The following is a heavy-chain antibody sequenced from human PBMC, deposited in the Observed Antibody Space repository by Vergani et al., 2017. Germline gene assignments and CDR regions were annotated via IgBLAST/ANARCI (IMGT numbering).Heavy chain of an antibody. CDR2: ISSSSYI. V-gene: IGHV3-21*01. J-gene: IGHJ5*02. CDR3: ARGLTGYSSIWYWFDP. Sequence: EVQLVESGGGLVKPGGSLRLSCAASGFTFSSYSMNWVRQAPGKGLEWVSSISSSSYIYYADSVKGRFTISRDNAKNSLYLQMNSLRAEDTAVYYCARGLTGYSSIWYWFDPWGQGTLVTVSS. D-gene: IGHD6-13*01. CDR1: GFTFSSYS.